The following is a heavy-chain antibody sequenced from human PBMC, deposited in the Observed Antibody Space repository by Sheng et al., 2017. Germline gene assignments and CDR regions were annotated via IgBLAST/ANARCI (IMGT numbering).Heavy chain of an antibody. CDR2: ISWDGGST. J-gene: IGHJ6*02. CDR3: AKDLRTFFYGLDV. V-gene: IGHV3-43D*03. CDR1: GFIFDDYA. Sequence: EVQLVESGGAVVQPGGSLRLSCATSGFIFDDYAMHWVRQTPGKGLEWVSFISWDGGSTHYSDSVKGRFTISRDNSKKSLYLQMSSLRPDDTALYFCAKDLRTFFYGLDVWGPTGPRS.